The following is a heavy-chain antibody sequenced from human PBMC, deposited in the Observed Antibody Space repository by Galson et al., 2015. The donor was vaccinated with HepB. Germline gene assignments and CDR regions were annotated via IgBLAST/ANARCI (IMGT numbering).Heavy chain of an antibody. D-gene: IGHD3-3*01. V-gene: IGHV3-21*01. CDR3: AREIRFLEGYPWHYYYGMDV. J-gene: IGHJ6*02. Sequence: SLRLSCAASGFTFSSYSMNWVRQAPGKGLEWVSSISSSSSYIYYADSVKGRFTISRDNAKNSLYLQMNSLRAEDTAVYYCAREIRFLEGYPWHYYYGMDVWGQGTTVTVSS. CDR2: ISSSSSYI. CDR1: GFTFSSYS.